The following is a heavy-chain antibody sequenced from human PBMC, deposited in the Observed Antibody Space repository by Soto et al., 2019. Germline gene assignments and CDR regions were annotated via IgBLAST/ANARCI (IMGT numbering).Heavy chain of an antibody. CDR3: TSQFFLSARSHSDDL. D-gene: IGHD1-1*01. Sequence: PGGSLRLSCEASGFTFSNYAMTWVRQGPGGGLEWVSALSGSGVNTYYADSVKGRFTISRDNSKNTMYLQMNSLRAEDTAVYYCTSQFFLSARSHSDDLWGQGTLVTVSS. CDR2: LSGSGVNT. J-gene: IGHJ4*03. CDR1: GFTFSNYA. V-gene: IGHV3-23*01.